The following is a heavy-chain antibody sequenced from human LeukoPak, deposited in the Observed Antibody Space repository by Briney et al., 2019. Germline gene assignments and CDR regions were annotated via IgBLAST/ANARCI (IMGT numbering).Heavy chain of an antibody. CDR2: IFPGDSDT. V-gene: IGHV5-51*01. D-gene: IGHD2-15*01. CDR1: EYSLTTYW. Sequence: GESLKIFCKSSEYSLTTYWIGWVRQMPGQGLEWMGIIFPGDSDTRYSPSFQGQVTISADKSISTAYLQWSSLKASDTAIYYGASEYSSGGNCYFGYWGQGTLVTVSS. J-gene: IGHJ4*02. CDR3: ASEYSSGGNCYFGY.